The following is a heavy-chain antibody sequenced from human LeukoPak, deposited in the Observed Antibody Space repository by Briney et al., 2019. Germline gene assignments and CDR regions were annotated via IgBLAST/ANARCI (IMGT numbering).Heavy chain of an antibody. CDR3: ASEIIFGSFDY. D-gene: IGHD3-3*01. CDR2: ISYDGSNK. Sequence: PGESLRLSCAASGFTFSSYAMHWVRQAPGKGLEGVAVISYDGSNKYYADSVKGRFTISRDNSKNTLYLQMNSLRAEDTAVYYCASEIIFGSFDYWGQGTLVTVSS. J-gene: IGHJ4*02. CDR1: GFTFSSYA. V-gene: IGHV3-30*04.